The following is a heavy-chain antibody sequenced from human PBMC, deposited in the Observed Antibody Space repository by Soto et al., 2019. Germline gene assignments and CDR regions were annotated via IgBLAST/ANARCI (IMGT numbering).Heavy chain of an antibody. CDR3: ARGAGRADQNPSYGMDV. J-gene: IGHJ6*02. CDR2: INPNSGGT. V-gene: IGHV1-2*02. CDR1: GYTFTGYY. Sequence: QVQLVQSGAEVKKPGASVKVSCKASGYTFTGYYMHWVRQAPGQGLEWMGWINPNSGGTNYAQKFQGRVTMTRDTSISTAYMELSRLRSDDTAVYYCARGAGRADQNPSYGMDVWGQGTTVTVSS. D-gene: IGHD6-19*01.